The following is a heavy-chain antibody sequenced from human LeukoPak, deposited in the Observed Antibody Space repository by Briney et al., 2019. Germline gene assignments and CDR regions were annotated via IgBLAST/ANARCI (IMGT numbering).Heavy chain of an antibody. J-gene: IGHJ4*02. Sequence: GGSLRLSCAASGFTFSSYAMSWVRQAPGKGLEWVSAIRSGGDSTYYADSVKGRFTISRDNSKNTLYLQMNSLRAEDTAVYYCARDVGSYYDSSGYSDYWGQGTLVTVSS. CDR3: ARDVGSYYDSSGYSDY. CDR1: GFTFSSYA. V-gene: IGHV3-23*01. CDR2: IRSGGDST. D-gene: IGHD3-22*01.